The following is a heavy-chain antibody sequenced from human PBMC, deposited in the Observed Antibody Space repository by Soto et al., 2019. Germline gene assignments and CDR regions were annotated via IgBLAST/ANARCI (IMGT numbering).Heavy chain of an antibody. CDR3: ARHGAFYDFWSGSLDY. V-gene: IGHV4-39*06. CDR1: GGSVSSGNYY. Sequence: SETLSLTCTVSGGSVSSGNYYWSWIRQPPGKGLEWIGNIYYDGSTYYSPSLKSRVTISADTSKNQFPLKLSSMTAADTAVYYCARHGAFYDFWSGSLDYWGQGTLVTVSS. CDR2: IYYDGST. J-gene: IGHJ4*02. D-gene: IGHD3-3*01.